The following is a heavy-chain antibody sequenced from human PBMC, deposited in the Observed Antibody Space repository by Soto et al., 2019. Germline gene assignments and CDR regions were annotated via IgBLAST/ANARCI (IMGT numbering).Heavy chain of an antibody. CDR1: GGSISGYY. V-gene: IGHV4-34*01. CDR3: ARQDYYGSGKLDY. D-gene: IGHD3-10*01. CDR2: INHSGTT. J-gene: IGHJ4*02. Sequence: SETLSLTCAVYGGSISGYYWSWIRQPPGKGLEWIGEINHSGTTNYNPSLKSRVTISVDTSKNQFSLKLSSVTAADTAVYYCARQDYYGSGKLDYWGQGTLVT.